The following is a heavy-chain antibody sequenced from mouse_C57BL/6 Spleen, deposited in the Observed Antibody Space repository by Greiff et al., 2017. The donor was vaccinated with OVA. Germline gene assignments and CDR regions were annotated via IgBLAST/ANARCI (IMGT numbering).Heavy chain of an antibody. V-gene: IGHV5-16*01. CDR1: GFTFSDYY. CDR3: ARVYGNYYFDY. J-gene: IGHJ2*01. D-gene: IGHD2-1*01. Sequence: DVQLVESEGGLVQPGSSMKLSCTASGFTFSDYYMAWVRQVPEKGLEWVANINYDGSSTYYLDSLKSRFIISRDNAKNILYLQMSSLKSEDTATYYCARVYGNYYFDYWGQGTTLTVSS. CDR2: INYDGSST.